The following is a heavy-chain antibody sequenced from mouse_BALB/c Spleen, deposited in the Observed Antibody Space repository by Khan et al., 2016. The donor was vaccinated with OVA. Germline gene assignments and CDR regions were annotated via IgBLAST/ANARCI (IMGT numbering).Heavy chain of an antibody. CDR2: IYPGSDST. V-gene: IGHV1-77*01. CDR1: GYIFTDYV. CDR3: ARGGWDVFAY. J-gene: IGHJ3*01. Sequence: QVQLQQSGPELVKPGASVKMSCKASGYIFTDYVMNWVKQRTGQGLEWIGQIYPGSDSTYYNEKFKDKATLTADRSSSTAYMQLNSLTSEGSAVYFCARGGWDVFAYWGQGTLVTVSA. D-gene: IGHD4-1*01.